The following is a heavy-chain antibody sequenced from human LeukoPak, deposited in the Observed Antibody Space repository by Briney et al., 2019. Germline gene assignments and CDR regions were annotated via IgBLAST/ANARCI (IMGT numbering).Heavy chain of an antibody. V-gene: IGHV3-9*01. Sequence: HPGRSLSLSCAASGFTFDDYAMHWVRQAPGKGLEWVSGISWNSGSIGYADSVKGRFTISRDNAKNSLYLQMNSLRAEDTALYYCAKSGLWDYGDYIAAFDIWGQGTMVTVSS. CDR3: AKSGLWDYGDYIAAFDI. D-gene: IGHD4-17*01. J-gene: IGHJ3*02. CDR2: ISWNSGSI. CDR1: GFTFDDYA.